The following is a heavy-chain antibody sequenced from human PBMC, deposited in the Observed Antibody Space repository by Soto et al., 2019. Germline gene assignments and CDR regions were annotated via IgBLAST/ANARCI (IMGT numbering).Heavy chain of an antibody. Sequence: GASVKVSCKASGYTFTSYGISWVRQAPGQGLVWMGWISAYNGNTNYAQKLQGRVTMTTDTSTSTAYMELRSLRSDDTAVYYCARDSEAYYGSGSYYDYWGQGTLVTVSS. CDR2: ISAYNGNT. V-gene: IGHV1-18*01. D-gene: IGHD3-10*01. J-gene: IGHJ4*02. CDR1: GYTFTSYG. CDR3: ARDSEAYYGSGSYYDY.